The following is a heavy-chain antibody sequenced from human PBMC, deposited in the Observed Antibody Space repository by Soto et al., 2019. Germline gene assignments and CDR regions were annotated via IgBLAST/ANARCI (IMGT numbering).Heavy chain of an antibody. Sequence: QAQLMQSGPEVKNPGASVKVSCKASGYSFNSYGISWVRQAPGKGLEWMGWISASSGNTSYAQDLQGRLTMTTDTSTSTANLELRSLTSDDTAVYYCARETKFYGFWSGYYRFDTWGQGTLVSVSS. CDR1: GYSFNSYG. J-gene: IGHJ5*02. CDR2: ISASSGNT. V-gene: IGHV1-18*01. CDR3: ARETKFYGFWSGYYRFDT. D-gene: IGHD3-3*01.